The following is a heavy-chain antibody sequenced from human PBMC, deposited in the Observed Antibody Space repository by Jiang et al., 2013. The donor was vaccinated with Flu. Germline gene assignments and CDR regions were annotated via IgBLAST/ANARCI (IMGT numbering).Heavy chain of an antibody. V-gene: IGHV3-23*01. D-gene: IGHD2-21*02. J-gene: IGHJ4*02. CDR3: AKDLKYCGGDCRSVYFDY. CDR2: ISGSGGST. Sequence: SGGGLVQPGGSLRLSCAASGFTFSSYAMSWVRQAPGKGLEWVSAISGSGGSTYYADSVKGRFTISRDNSKNTLYLQMNSLRAEDTAVYYCAKDLKYCGGDCRSVYFDYWGQGTLVTVSS. CDR1: GFTFSSYA.